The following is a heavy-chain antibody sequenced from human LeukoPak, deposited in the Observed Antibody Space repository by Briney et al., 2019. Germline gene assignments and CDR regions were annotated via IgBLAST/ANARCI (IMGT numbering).Heavy chain of an antibody. V-gene: IGHV6-1*01. CDR2: TYSRSKWFY. J-gene: IGHJ2*01. CDR3: ARDRGGYLDL. CDR1: GDSVSANSAA. D-gene: IGHD3-10*01. Sequence: SQTLSLTCAISGDSVSANSAAWNWIRQSPSRGLEWLGRTYSRSKWFYDYAASVKSRMTINADTSKNQFSLHLNSVTPEDTAVYYCARDRGGYLDLWGRGTVVTVSS.